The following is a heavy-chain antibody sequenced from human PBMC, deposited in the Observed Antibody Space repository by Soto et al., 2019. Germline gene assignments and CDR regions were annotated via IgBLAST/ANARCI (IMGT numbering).Heavy chain of an antibody. CDR3: ARATPYYYYGMDV. J-gene: IGHJ6*02. V-gene: IGHV4-31*03. Sequence: QVQLQESGPGLVKPSQTLSLTCTVSGGSISSGGDYWSWIRQHPGKGLEWIGYIYYSGSTYYNPSLKSRVTLSIDTSKNHFSLKLSSVTAADTAVDYCARATPYYYYGMDVWGQGTTVTVSS. CDR1: GGSISSGGDY. CDR2: IYYSGST. D-gene: IGHD2-15*01.